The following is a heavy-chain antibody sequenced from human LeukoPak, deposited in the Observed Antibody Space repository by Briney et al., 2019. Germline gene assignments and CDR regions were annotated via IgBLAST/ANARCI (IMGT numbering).Heavy chain of an antibody. CDR1: GYTFSSYS. CDR2: ISSSSSYI. CDR3: ASTAEHSGSYYVPFDY. J-gene: IGHJ4*02. V-gene: IGHV3-21*01. Sequence: GGSLRLSCAASGYTFSSYSMNWVRQAPGKGLEWVSSISSSSSYIYYADSVKGRFTISRDNAKNSLYLQMNSLRAEDTAVYYCASTAEHSGSYYVPFDYWGQGTLVTVSS. D-gene: IGHD1-26*01.